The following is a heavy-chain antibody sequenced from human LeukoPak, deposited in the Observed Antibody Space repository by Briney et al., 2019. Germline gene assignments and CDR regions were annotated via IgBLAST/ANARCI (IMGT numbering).Heavy chain of an antibody. CDR2: TYYRSKWYN. V-gene: IGHV6-1*01. Sequence: SQTLSLTCVVSGDSVSSQNGAWNWIRQSPSRGLVWLGRTYYRSKWYNDYAESMEGRMTISQDTSKNQYSLHLNSVTPDDTAVYYCARDFGTTGWHTFDYWGQGTLVTVPS. J-gene: IGHJ4*02. D-gene: IGHD6-19*01. CDR1: GDSVSSQNGA. CDR3: ARDFGTTGWHTFDY.